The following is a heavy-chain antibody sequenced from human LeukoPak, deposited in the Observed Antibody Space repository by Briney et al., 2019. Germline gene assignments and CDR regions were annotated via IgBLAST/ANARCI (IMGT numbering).Heavy chain of an antibody. CDR2: IHYSGST. J-gene: IGHJ4*02. V-gene: IGHV4-59*01. Sequence: PSETLSLTCTVSGGSISSYYWSWIRQPPGKGLEWIGEIHYSGSTNYNPSLKSRVTISVDTSKNQFSLKLSSVTAADTAVYYCARAEEVGAPDWGQGTLVTVSS. CDR1: GGSISSYY. D-gene: IGHD1-26*01. CDR3: ARAEEVGAPD.